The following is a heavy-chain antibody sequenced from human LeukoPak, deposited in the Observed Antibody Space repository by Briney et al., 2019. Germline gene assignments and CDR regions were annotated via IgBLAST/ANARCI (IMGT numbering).Heavy chain of an antibody. V-gene: IGHV4-34*01. J-gene: IGHJ4*02. CDR2: INHSGST. CDR1: RGSFSAYY. CDR3: ARGGGDYGGYYFDY. Sequence: SETLSLICAVYRGSFSAYYWSWIRQPPGKGLEWIGEINHSGSTNYNPSLKSRVTISVDTSKSQFSLKLSSVTAADTAVYYCARGGGDYGGYYFDYWGQGALVTVSS. D-gene: IGHD2-21*02.